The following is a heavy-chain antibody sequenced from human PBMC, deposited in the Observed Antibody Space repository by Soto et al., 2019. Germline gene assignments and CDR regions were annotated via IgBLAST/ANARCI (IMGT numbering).Heavy chain of an antibody. Sequence: VASLRISCAASGFTFSSYSMNWVRQAPGKGLEWVSSISSSSSYIYYADSVKGRFTISRDNAKNSLYLQMNSLRAEDTAVYYCARADSSGWYARYFDYWGQGTLVTVSS. V-gene: IGHV3-21*01. D-gene: IGHD6-19*01. CDR1: GFTFSSYS. J-gene: IGHJ4*02. CDR2: ISSSSSYI. CDR3: ARADSSGWYARYFDY.